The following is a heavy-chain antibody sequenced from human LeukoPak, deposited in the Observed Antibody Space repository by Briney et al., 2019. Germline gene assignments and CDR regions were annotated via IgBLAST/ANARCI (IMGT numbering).Heavy chain of an antibody. CDR1: GFTFSSYS. J-gene: IGHJ3*02. V-gene: IGHV3-21*01. D-gene: IGHD2-21*01. CDR3: ARGLPVIDAFDI. CDR2: ISSSSSYI. Sequence: GGSLRLSCAASGFTFSSYSMNWVRQAPGKGLEWVSSISSSSSYIYYADSVKGRFTISRDNAKNSLYLQMNSLRAEDTAVYYCARGLPVIDAFDIWGQGTMVTVSS.